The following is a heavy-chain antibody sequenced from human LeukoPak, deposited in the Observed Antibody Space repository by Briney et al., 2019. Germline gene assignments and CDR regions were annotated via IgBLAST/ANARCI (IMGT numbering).Heavy chain of an antibody. CDR3: ARDPTYYLRYGYFDS. J-gene: IGHJ4*02. CDR2: VFYNGAT. D-gene: IGHD1-26*01. V-gene: IGHV4-39*07. Sequence: SETLSLTCIVSGGSISSSIYYWAWVRQPPGKGLEWIGTVFYNGATQYSPSLRSRVTISIDTSTNQFSLKLTSVTAADTALYYCARDPTYYLRYGYFDSWGQGTLVTVSS. CDR1: GGSISSSIYY.